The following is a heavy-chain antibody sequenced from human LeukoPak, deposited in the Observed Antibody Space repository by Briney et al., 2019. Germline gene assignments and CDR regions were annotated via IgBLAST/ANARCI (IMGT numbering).Heavy chain of an antibody. CDR3: ASRSYYDSSGYYYVRDAFDI. D-gene: IGHD3-22*01. V-gene: IGHV1-2*02. CDR2: INPNSGGT. Sequence: ASVKVSCKASGYTFSSYDINWVRQATGQGLEWMGWINPNSGGTNYAQKFQGRVTMTRDTSISTAYMELSRLRSDDTAVYYCASRSYYDSSGYYYVRDAFDIWGQGTMVTVSS. J-gene: IGHJ3*02. CDR1: GYTFSSYD.